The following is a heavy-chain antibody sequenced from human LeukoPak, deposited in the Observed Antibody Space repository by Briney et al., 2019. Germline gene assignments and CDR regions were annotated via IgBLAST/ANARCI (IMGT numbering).Heavy chain of an antibody. CDR2: ISGSGGST. CDR3: ARSGVYYDFWSGPNMDV. D-gene: IGHD3-3*01. V-gene: IGHV3-23*01. J-gene: IGHJ6*04. CDR1: GFTFSSYE. Sequence: GGSLRLSCAASGFTFSSYEMNWVRQAPGKGLEWVSAISGSGGSTYYADSVKGRFTISRDNSKNTLYLQMNSLRAEDTAVYYCARSGVYYDFWSGPNMDVWGKGTTVTVSS.